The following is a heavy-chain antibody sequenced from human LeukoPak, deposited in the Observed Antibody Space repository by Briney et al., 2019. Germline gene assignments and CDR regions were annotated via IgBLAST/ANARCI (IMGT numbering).Heavy chain of an antibody. D-gene: IGHD1/OR15-1a*01. CDR1: GFTFDDYG. CDR3: ARCAGTPQYYYYYYYMDV. V-gene: IGHV3-20*04. CDR2: INWNGGST. J-gene: IGHJ6*03. Sequence: GGSLRLSCAASGFTFDDYGMSWARQAPGKGLEWVSGINWNGGSTGYADSVKGRFTISRDNAKNSLYLQMNSLRAEDTAVYYCARCAGTPQYYYYYYYMDVWGKGTTVTVSS.